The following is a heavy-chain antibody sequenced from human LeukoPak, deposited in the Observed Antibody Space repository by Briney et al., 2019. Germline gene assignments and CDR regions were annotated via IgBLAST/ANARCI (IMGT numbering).Heavy chain of an antibody. Sequence: PGGSLRLSCAASGFTFSTYAMHWVRQAPGKGLEWVAAISYDGPNKRYADSVKGRFTISRDNSKNTLYLQMNSLRAEDTAVYYCARGVRIAVAGYIDYWGQGTLVTVSS. CDR3: ARGVRIAVAGYIDY. J-gene: IGHJ4*02. CDR1: GFTFSTYA. V-gene: IGHV3-30*04. CDR2: ISYDGPNK. D-gene: IGHD6-19*01.